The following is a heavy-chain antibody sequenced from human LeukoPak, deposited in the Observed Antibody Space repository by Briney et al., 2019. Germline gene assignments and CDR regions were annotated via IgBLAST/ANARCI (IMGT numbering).Heavy chain of an antibody. CDR2: TYYKSEWYN. J-gene: IGHJ3*02. D-gene: IGHD7-27*01. V-gene: IGHV6-1*01. CDR3: ARDADWGYDAFDI. CDR1: GDSVSVNSDV. Sequence: KSSQTLSLTCALSGDSVSVNSDVWNWIRQSPSRGLEWLGRTYYKSEWYNDYAVSVKSRITISPDTSKNQFSLQLNSVTPEDTAVYYCARDADWGYDAFDIWGQGTMVTVSS.